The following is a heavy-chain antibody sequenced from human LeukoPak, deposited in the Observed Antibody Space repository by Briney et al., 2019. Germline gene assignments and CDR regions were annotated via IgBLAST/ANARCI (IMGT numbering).Heavy chain of an antibody. D-gene: IGHD6-13*01. Sequence: ASVKVSCKASGYTFTGYYMHWVRQAPGQGLEWMGWTNPNSGGTNYAQKFQGRVTMTRDTSISTVYMELSRLRSDDTAVYYCARTGYSSSWPMGYWGQGTLVTVSS. J-gene: IGHJ4*02. CDR3: ARTGYSSSWPMGY. CDR1: GYTFTGYY. V-gene: IGHV1-2*02. CDR2: TNPNSGGT.